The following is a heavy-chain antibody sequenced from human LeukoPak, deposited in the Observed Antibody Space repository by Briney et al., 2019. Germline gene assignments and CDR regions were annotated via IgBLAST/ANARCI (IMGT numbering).Heavy chain of an antibody. D-gene: IGHD4/OR15-4a*01. CDR1: GFTVSSNY. Sequence: PGGSLRLSCAASGFTVSSNYMSWVRQAPGKGREWVSVIYSGGSTYYADSVKGRFTISRDNSKNTLYLQMNSLRAEDTAVYYCARRAGAYSHPYDYWGQGTLVTVSS. V-gene: IGHV3-66*04. CDR3: ARRAGAYSHPYDY. J-gene: IGHJ4*02. CDR2: IYSGGST.